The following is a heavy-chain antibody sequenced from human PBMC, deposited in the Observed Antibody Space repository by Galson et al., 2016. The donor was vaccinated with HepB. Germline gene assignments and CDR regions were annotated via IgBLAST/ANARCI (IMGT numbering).Heavy chain of an antibody. Sequence: SLRLSCAASGFTFGDYTMHWVRQTPVKRLEWASLITWYGGDTYYADSVKGRFTISRDNSKNSLYLQMNSLRTEDTALYYCAKDNPLSPGVFDYWGQGTLVTVSS. CDR2: ITWYGGDT. V-gene: IGHV3-43*01. CDR3: AKDNPLSPGVFDY. J-gene: IGHJ4*02. CDR1: GFTFGDYT. D-gene: IGHD3-16*01.